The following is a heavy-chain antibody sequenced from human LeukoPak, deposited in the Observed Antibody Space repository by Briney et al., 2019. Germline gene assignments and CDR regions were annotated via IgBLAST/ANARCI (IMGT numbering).Heavy chain of an antibody. Sequence: GGSLRLSCAASGFTFSNYAMIWVRQAPGKGLEWVSGISGRGVTTYFADSVEGRFTISRDNSKNTLYLQMNSLRAEDTALYYCARPNWARRYFDYWGQGTLVTVSS. CDR2: ISGRGVTT. CDR1: GFTFSNYA. CDR3: ARPNWARRYFDY. J-gene: IGHJ4*02. V-gene: IGHV3-23*01. D-gene: IGHD7-27*01.